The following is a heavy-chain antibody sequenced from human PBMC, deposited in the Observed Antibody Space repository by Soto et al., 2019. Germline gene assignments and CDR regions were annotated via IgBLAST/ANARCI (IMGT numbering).Heavy chain of an antibody. D-gene: IGHD1-26*01. Sequence: EVQLLESGGGLVQPGGSLRLSCAASGFTFSSYAMRWVRQAPVKGLEWVSAISGSGDSTYYADSVKGRFTISRDNSKNTLDRQMNSLRAEDTAVYYCARRGSGSYYDYWGQGTLVTVSS. V-gene: IGHV3-23*01. J-gene: IGHJ4*02. CDR2: ISGSGDST. CDR3: ARRGSGSYYDY. CDR1: GFTFSSYA.